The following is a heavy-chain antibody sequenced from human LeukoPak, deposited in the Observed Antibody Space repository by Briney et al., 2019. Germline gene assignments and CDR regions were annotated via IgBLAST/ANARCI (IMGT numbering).Heavy chain of an antibody. CDR2: ISSSSSYI. D-gene: IGHD1-26*01. V-gene: IGHV3-21*01. CDR3: ARDIEGATGRYFDY. CDR1: GFTFSSYG. Sequence: SGGSLRLSCAASGFTFSSYGMNWVRQAPGKGLEWVSSISSSSSYIYYADSVKGRFTISRDNAKNSLYLQMNSLRAEDTAVYYCARDIEGATGRYFDYWGQGTLVTVSS. J-gene: IGHJ4*02.